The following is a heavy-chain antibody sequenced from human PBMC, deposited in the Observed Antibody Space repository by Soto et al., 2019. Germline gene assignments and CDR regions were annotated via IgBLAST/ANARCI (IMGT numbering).Heavy chain of an antibody. D-gene: IGHD6-19*01. CDR2: TYYRSKWYS. V-gene: IGHV6-1*01. CDR3: ARGSYCRGWV. J-gene: IGHJ1*01. CDR1: GDSVSSTSAA. Sequence: SQTLSLTCAISGDSVSSTSAAWSWIRQYPSRGLEWLGRTYYRSKWYSDYAVSVKSRITINPDTSKNQFSLQLNSVTPEDTAVYDCARGSYCRGWVWGQGTLGTVAS.